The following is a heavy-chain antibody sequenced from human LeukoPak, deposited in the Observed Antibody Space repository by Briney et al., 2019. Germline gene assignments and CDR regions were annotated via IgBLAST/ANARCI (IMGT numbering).Heavy chain of an antibody. J-gene: IGHJ5*02. CDR1: GGSFSGYY. CDR2: INHSGST. Sequence: KPSETLSLTCAVYGGSFSGYYWSWIRQPPGKGLEWIGEINHSGSTNYNPSLKSRVTISVDTSKNQFSLRLSSVTAADTAVYYCARNRGDGYNYLFDPWGQGTLVTVSS. CDR3: ARNRGDGYNYLFDP. D-gene: IGHD5-24*01. V-gene: IGHV4-34*01.